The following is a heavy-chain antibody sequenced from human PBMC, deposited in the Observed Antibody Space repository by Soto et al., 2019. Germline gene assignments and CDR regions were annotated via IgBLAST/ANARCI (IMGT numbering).Heavy chain of an antibody. D-gene: IGHD6-19*01. CDR3: ARDRIAVSGRLDY. V-gene: IGHV3-30-3*01. CDR1: GFTFSSYP. J-gene: IGHJ4*02. Sequence: QVQLVESGGGVVQPGRSLRLSCAASGFTFSSYPIHWVRQAPGKGLEWVAVVSYDGSDKYYADSVKGRFTISRDNAKNTLSLQMDSLRPEDTAVYYCARDRIAVSGRLDYWGQGTLVAVSS. CDR2: VSYDGSDK.